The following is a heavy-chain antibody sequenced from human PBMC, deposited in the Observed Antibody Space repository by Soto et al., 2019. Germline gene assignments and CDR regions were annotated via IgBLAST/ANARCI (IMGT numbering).Heavy chain of an antibody. Sequence: SETLSLTCTVSGGSLNNYYWSWIRQPAGKGLEWIGRIYTVGSTNYNPSLKSRVTMSIDTSKNQFSLRLTSVTAADTAVYYCARSPLTHSYAQFDSWGQGSLVTVSS. CDR1: GGSLNNYY. V-gene: IGHV4-4*07. D-gene: IGHD3-16*01. CDR3: ARSPLTHSYAQFDS. J-gene: IGHJ4*02. CDR2: IYTVGST.